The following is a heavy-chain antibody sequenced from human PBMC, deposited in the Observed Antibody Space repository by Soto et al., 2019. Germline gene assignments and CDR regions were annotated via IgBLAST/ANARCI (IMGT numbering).Heavy chain of an antibody. Sequence: ASVKVSCKASGYTFTSYARHWVRQAPGQRLEWMGWINAGNGNTKYSQKFQGRVTITRDTSASTAYMELNSLRDEDSAVYYCVTDLNWQGHWGQGTLVTVSS. CDR2: INAGNGNT. CDR3: VTDLNWQGH. V-gene: IGHV1-3*01. J-gene: IGHJ4*02. CDR1: GYTFTSYA.